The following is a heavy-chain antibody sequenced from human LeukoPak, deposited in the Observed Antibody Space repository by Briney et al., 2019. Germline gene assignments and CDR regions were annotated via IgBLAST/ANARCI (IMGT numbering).Heavy chain of an antibody. V-gene: IGHV3-30*18. CDR2: ISYDGSNK. Sequence: GRSLRLSCAASGFTFSSYGMHWVRQAPGKGLEWVAVISYDGSNKYYADSGKGRFTISRDKSKNMLYLQMNSLRAEDTAVYYCANGITALDYWGQGTLVTVSS. D-gene: IGHD1-14*01. CDR3: ANGITALDY. CDR1: GFTFSSYG. J-gene: IGHJ4*02.